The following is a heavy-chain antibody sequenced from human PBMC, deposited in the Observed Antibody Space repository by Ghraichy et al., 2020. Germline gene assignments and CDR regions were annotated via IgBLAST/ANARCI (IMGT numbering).Heavy chain of an antibody. Sequence: GESLNISCAASGFTVSSNYMSWVRQAPGKGLEWVSVIYSGGSTYYADSVKGRFTISSDNSKNTLYLQMNSLRAEDTAVYYCARYYYDSSGYLDYWGQGTLVTVSS. V-gene: IGHV3-66*02. CDR2: IYSGGST. CDR1: GFTVSSNY. CDR3: ARYYYDSSGYLDY. D-gene: IGHD3-22*01. J-gene: IGHJ4*02.